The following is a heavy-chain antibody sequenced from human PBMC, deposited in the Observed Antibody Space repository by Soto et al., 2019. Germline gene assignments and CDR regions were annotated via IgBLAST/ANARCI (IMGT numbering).Heavy chain of an antibody. CDR3: AKDSGYSSSWYVLSDWFDP. Sequence: GALRLSCAASGFNFSSYTMSWDRQAQGKGLEWVSTISGSGGSTYYADSVKGRFTISRDNSKNTLYLQMNSLRAEDTAVYYCAKDSGYSSSWYVLSDWFDPWGQGTLVTVS. J-gene: IGHJ5*02. CDR1: GFNFSSYT. D-gene: IGHD6-13*01. V-gene: IGHV3-23*01. CDR2: ISGSGGST.